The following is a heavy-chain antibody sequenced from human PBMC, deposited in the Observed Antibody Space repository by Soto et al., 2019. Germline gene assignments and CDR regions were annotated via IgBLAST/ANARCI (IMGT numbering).Heavy chain of an antibody. CDR3: AKEIREYSSGWYSPVHGRHRIV. D-gene: IGHD6-19*01. J-gene: IGHJ6*02. CDR1: GFTFSSYA. CDR2: ISGSGGST. V-gene: IGHV3-23*01. Sequence: GGSLRLSCAASGFTFSSYAMSWVRQAPGKGLEWVSAISGSGGSTYYADSVKGRFTISRDNSKNTLYLQMNSLRAEDTAVYYCAKEIREYSSGWYSPVHGRHRIVWGQGTTVTVSS.